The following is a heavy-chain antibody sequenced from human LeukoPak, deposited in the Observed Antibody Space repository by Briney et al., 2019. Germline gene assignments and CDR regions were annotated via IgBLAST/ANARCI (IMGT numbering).Heavy chain of an antibody. CDR2: INPSGGST. J-gene: IGHJ4*02. CDR3: ARDPAPAGLRFWSGYYTAHFDY. CDR1: GYTFTSYY. Sequence: ASVKVSCKASGYTFTSYYMHWVRQAPGQGLEWMGIINPSGGSTSYAQKFQGRVTITTDESTSTAYMELSSLRSEDTAVYYCARDPAPAGLRFWSGYYTAHFDYWGQGTLVTVSS. D-gene: IGHD3-3*01. V-gene: IGHV1-46*01.